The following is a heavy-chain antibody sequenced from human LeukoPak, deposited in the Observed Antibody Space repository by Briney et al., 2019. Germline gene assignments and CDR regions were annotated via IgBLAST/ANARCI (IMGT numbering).Heavy chain of an antibody. CDR2: IIPILGIA. CDR1: GGTFSSYA. CDR3: AAVGNWGFPKGYFDY. J-gene: IGHJ4*02. V-gene: IGHV1-69*04. D-gene: IGHD7-27*01. Sequence: SVKVSCKASGGTFSSYAISWVRQAPGQGLEWMGRIIPILGIANYAQKFQGRVTITADKSTSTAYMELSSLRSEDTAVYYCAAVGNWGFPKGYFDYWGQGTLVTVSS.